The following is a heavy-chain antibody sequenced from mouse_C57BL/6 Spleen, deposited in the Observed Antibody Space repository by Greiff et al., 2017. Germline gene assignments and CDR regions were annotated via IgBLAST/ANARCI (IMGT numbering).Heavy chain of an antibody. V-gene: IGHV1-54*01. CDR3: ARYCIPGDFDV. CDR1: GYAFTNYL. CDR2: INPGSGGT. J-gene: IGHJ1*03. Sequence: QVHVQQSGAELVRPGTSVKVSCKASGYAFTNYLMQWVKQRPGQGLEWIGVINPGSGGTTYNEKFKGKATLTADKASSTAYMQLSSLTSEDSAVYFCARYCIPGDFDVWGTGTTVTVSS.